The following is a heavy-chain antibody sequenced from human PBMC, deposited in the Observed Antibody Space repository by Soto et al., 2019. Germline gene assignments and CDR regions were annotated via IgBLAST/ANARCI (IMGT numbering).Heavy chain of an antibody. V-gene: IGHV1-18*01. Sequence: ASVKVACKASGYDFNSYGITWVRQAHGQGLEWLGWISPYSDDTKYAQKLQGRVTVTMDRSSRTVYMDLRSLRSNDTAIYYCARGGYYDSSGSRNYHYYGMNVWGQGTTVTVSS. CDR2: ISPYSDDT. J-gene: IGHJ6*02. CDR1: GYDFNSYG. D-gene: IGHD3-22*01. CDR3: ARGGYYDSSGSRNYHYYGMNV.